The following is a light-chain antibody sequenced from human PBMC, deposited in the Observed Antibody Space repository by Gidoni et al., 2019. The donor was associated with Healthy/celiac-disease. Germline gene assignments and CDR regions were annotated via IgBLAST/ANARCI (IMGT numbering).Light chain of an antibody. Sequence: IVLTQSLATLSLSPGERATLSCRASQSVSSYLAWYQQKPGPAPRLLIYDASNRAPGIPAGFSGSGSGTDFTLTISSLAPEDFAVYYCQQRSNWPPIFTFGPGTKVDIK. J-gene: IGKJ3*01. V-gene: IGKV3-11*01. CDR2: DAS. CDR3: QQRSNWPPIFT. CDR1: QSVSSY.